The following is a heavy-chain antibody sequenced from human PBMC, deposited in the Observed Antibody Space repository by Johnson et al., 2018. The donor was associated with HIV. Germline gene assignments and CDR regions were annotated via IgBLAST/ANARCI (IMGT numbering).Heavy chain of an antibody. CDR2: ISGTGGTT. CDR3: AKGRCYDYDALDF. CDR1: GFTFSTYG. V-gene: IGHV3-23*04. J-gene: IGHJ3*01. D-gene: IGHD5-12*01. Sequence: EVQLVESGGGLVQPGGSLRMSCVASGFTFSTYGMTWVRQAPGKGLEWVSAISGTGGTTYYADSVRGRFSISREKSKDTLYLQMSSLRAEDTAVYYCAKGRCYDYDALDFWGQGTMVTVSS.